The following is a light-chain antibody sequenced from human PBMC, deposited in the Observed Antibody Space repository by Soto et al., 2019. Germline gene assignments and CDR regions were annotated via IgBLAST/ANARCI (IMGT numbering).Light chain of an antibody. Sequence: DIQMTQSHSSLSASVGDRVTITCRASQSISSYLNWYQQKPGKAPKLLIYAASSLQSGVPSRFSGSGSGTDFTLTISSLQPEDFATYYCQQSYSTLTWTFGQGTKVDI. V-gene: IGKV1-39*01. CDR3: QQSYSTLTWT. J-gene: IGKJ1*01. CDR2: AAS. CDR1: QSISSY.